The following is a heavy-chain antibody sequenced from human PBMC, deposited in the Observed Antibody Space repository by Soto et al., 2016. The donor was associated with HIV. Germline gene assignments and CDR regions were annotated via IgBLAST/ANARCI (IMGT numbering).Heavy chain of an antibody. D-gene: IGHD6-19*01. Sequence: EVQLVESGGGVVQPGRSLRLSCAASRFTFSTYGMHWVRQAPGKGLEWVSLIYSGGRTYYADSVKGRFTISRDSSKNTLYLQMNSLRAEDTAVYYCARDAGYSSGWGFDYWGQGTLVSVSS. CDR3: ARDAGYSSGWGFDY. CDR2: IYSGGRT. J-gene: IGHJ4*02. CDR1: RFTFSTYG. V-gene: IGHV3-66*01.